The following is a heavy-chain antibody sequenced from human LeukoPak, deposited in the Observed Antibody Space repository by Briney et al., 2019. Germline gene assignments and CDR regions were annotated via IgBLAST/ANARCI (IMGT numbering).Heavy chain of an antibody. J-gene: IGHJ4*02. V-gene: IGHV4-4*07. Sequence: SETLSLTCTVSGGSISSYYWSWIRQPAGKGLEWIGRIYTSGSTNYNPSLKSRVTMSVDTSKNQFSLKLSSVTAADTAVYYCAKDLTVGATTSFLDYWGQGTLVTVSS. CDR1: GGSISSYY. D-gene: IGHD1-26*01. CDR2: IYTSGST. CDR3: AKDLTVGATTSFLDY.